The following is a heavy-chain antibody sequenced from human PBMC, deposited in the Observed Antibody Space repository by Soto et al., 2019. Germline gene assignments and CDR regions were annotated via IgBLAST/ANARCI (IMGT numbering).Heavy chain of an antibody. CDR2: ISYDGSNK. Sequence: VQLVESGGGLVKPGGSLRLSCAASGFTFSSYAMHWVRQAPGKGLEWVAVISYDGSNKYYADSVKGRFTISRDNSKNTLYLQMNSLRAEDTAVYYCAREDTFFDWLLCGAFDIWGQGTMVTVSS. CDR3: AREDTFFDWLLCGAFDI. J-gene: IGHJ3*02. V-gene: IGHV3-30-3*01. CDR1: GFTFSSYA. D-gene: IGHD3-9*01.